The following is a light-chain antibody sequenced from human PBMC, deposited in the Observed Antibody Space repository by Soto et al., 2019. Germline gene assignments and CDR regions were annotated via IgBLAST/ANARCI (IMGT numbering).Light chain of an antibody. J-gene: IGLJ3*02. V-gene: IGLV2-14*01. Sequence: QSALTQPASVSGSPGRSITIACTGTSNDVGGYNYVSWYQQHPGKAPKLLIYDVSNRPSGVSNRCSGSKSGNTASLTISGLQAEDEAEYYCSSYTSSSTRVFGGGTKLTVL. CDR1: SNDVGGYNY. CDR3: SSYTSSSTRV. CDR2: DVS.